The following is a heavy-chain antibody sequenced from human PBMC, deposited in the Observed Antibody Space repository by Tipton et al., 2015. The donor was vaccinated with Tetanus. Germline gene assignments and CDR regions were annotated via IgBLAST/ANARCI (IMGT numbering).Heavy chain of an antibody. J-gene: IGHJ4*02. Sequence: TLSLTCAVSRGSRSANYWSWIRQSPGKGLEWIGYIQYNGITNYHPSLKSRVTVSADPSQNQFSLKLTSVTAADTAVYYCARIHDFLSGHFDFWGQGTLVAVSS. V-gene: IGHV4-59*07. D-gene: IGHD3-3*01. CDR3: ARIHDFLSGHFDF. CDR1: RGSRSANY. CDR2: IQYNGIT.